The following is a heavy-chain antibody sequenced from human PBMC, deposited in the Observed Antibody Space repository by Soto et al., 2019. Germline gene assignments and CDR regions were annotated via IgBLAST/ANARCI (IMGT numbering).Heavy chain of an antibody. J-gene: IGHJ4*02. CDR1: GFSFSTYG. CDR3: AKDMKWGGMTTIHYFDS. V-gene: IGHV3-9*01. CDR2: ISANGDNV. D-gene: IGHD4-17*01. Sequence: SLRLSCAACGFSFSTYGIHWVRQAPGKGLEWVSGISANGDNVDYADSVKGRFTASRDNAKNSLFLQMNSLRPEDTALYYCAKDMKWGGMTTIHYFDSWGQGTQVTVSS.